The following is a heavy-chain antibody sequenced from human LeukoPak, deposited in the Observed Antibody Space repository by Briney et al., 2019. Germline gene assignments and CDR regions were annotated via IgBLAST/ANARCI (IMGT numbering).Heavy chain of an antibody. CDR3: AKDQGIAAAGIDY. Sequence: GGSLRLSCAASGFTFSSYGMHWVRQAPGKGLEWVAVIWYDGSKKYYADSVKGRFTISRDNSKNTLYLQMNSLRAEDTAVYYCAKDQGIAAAGIDYWGQGTLVTVSS. CDR1: GFTFSSYG. CDR2: IWYDGSKK. D-gene: IGHD6-13*01. V-gene: IGHV3-33*06. J-gene: IGHJ4*02.